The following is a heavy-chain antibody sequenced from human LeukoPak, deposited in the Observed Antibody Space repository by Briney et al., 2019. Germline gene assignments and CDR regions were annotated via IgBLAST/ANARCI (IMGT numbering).Heavy chain of an antibody. J-gene: IGHJ4*02. CDR1: GGTFSSYA. Sequence: GASVKVSCKASGGTFSSYAISWVRQAPGQGLEWMGGIIPIFGTANYAQKFQGRVTITADTSTSTAYMELSSLRSEDTAVYYCARGGDSGSYYAGYWGQGTLVTVSS. CDR3: ARGGDSGSYYAGY. D-gene: IGHD1-26*01. V-gene: IGHV1-69*06. CDR2: IIPIFGTA.